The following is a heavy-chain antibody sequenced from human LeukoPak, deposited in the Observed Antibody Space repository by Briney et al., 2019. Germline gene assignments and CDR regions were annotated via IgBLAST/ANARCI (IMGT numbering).Heavy chain of an antibody. Sequence: GGSLRLSCAASRFTFSSYRMNWVRQAPGKGLEWVSYISSSSSTIYYADSVKGRFTISRDNAKNSLYLQMNSLRAEDTAVYYCARGGQFMITPPIDWGQGTLVTVSS. D-gene: IGHD3-16*01. J-gene: IGHJ4*02. V-gene: IGHV3-48*01. CDR2: ISSSSSTI. CDR3: ARGGQFMITPPID. CDR1: RFTFSSYR.